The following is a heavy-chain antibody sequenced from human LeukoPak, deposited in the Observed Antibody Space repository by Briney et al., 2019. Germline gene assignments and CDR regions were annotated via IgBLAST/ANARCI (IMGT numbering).Heavy chain of an antibody. CDR3: ARTCIQLWLLYY. Sequence: SETLSLTCTVSGRSISSSSYYWGWIRQPPGKGLEWIGSIYYSGSTYYNPSLKSRVTISVDTSKNQFSLKLSSATAADTAVYYCARTCIQLWLLYYWGQGTLVTVSS. J-gene: IGHJ4*02. D-gene: IGHD5-18*01. CDR1: GRSISSSSYY. CDR2: IYYSGST. V-gene: IGHV4-39*01.